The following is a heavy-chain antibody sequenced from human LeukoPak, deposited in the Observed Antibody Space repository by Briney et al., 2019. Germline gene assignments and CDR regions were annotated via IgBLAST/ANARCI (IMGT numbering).Heavy chain of an antibody. CDR1: GYSFSSYW. CDR2: IYPGDSDT. V-gene: IGHV5-51*01. CDR3: ARRGLCSGGSCYSHAFDI. J-gene: IGHJ3*02. D-gene: IGHD2-15*01. Sequence: GESLKISCQGSGYSFSSYWIGWVRQMPGKGLEWMGIIYPGDSDTRYSPSFQGQVTISADKSISTAYLQWSSLKASDTAMYYCARRGLCSGGSCYSHAFDIWGQGTMVTVSS.